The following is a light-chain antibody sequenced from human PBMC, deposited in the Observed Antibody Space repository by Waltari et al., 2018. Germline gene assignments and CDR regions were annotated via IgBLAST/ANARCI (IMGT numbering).Light chain of an antibody. J-gene: IGLJ3*02. CDR3: QTGGHGTWV. CDR2: VNSDGSH. Sequence: QLVLTQSPSASASLGASVKLTCTLSSGHSSTVIAWLQEQPGKGPRYLMKVNSDGSHSKGDESPDRFSGSSSGAERYLTISSLQSEDEADYYCQTGGHGTWVFGGGTKLTVL. V-gene: IGLV4-69*01. CDR1: SGHSSTV.